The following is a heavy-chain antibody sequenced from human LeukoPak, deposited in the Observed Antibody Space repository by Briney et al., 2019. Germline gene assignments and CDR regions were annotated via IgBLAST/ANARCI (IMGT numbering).Heavy chain of an antibody. Sequence: SVKVSCKASGGTFSSFAISWVRQAPGQGLECMGRIIPMSGIVNYAQKFQGRITITADKSTSTGYMELSSLRAEDTALYYCANFDYWGQGTLVTVSS. V-gene: IGHV1-69*04. CDR1: GGTFSSFA. J-gene: IGHJ4*02. CDR3: ANFDY. CDR2: IIPMSGIV.